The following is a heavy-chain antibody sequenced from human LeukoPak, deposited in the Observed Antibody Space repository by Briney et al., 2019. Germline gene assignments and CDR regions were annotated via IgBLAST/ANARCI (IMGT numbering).Heavy chain of an antibody. Sequence: SGTLSLTCAVSGASIKSNNWWSWVRQPPGKGLEWIGAVYHSGSTHYNPSLESRVTVSVDKSKNRFSLDLSSVTAADTAVYYCARFCNGPGWLSGYYCAIDVWGQGTTVTVSS. CDR3: ARFCNGPGWLSGYYCAIDV. CDR2: VYHSGST. J-gene: IGHJ6*02. D-gene: IGHD3-3*01. CDR1: GASIKSNNW. V-gene: IGHV4-4*02.